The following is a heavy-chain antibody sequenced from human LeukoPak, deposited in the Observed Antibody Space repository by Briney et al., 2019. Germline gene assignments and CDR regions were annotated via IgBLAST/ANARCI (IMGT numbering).Heavy chain of an antibody. CDR1: GGSISGYY. CDR2: ISYSGST. J-gene: IGHJ4*02. CDR3: ARFTGTYLAY. D-gene: IGHD2-8*02. Sequence: SETLSLTCTVSGGSISGYYWSWIRQPPGKGLEWIGHISYSGSTRYNSSLNSRVTISVDTSKNQFSLKLTSVTAADTAVYYCARFTGTYLAYWGQGILVTVSS. V-gene: IGHV4-59*01.